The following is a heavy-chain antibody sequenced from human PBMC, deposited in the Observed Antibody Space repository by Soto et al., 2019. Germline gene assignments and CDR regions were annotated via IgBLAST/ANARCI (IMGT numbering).Heavy chain of an antibody. J-gene: IGHJ4*02. CDR3: ARQIYDSDTGPNFQYYFDS. Sequence: SLRNWNSGSECSFAGYWITGVLQRPGKGLEWMGRIDPSDSQTYYSPSFRGHVTISVTKSITTVFLQWSSLRASDTAMYYCARQIYDSDTGPNFQYYFDSWGQGTPVTVSS. V-gene: IGHV5-10-1*01. CDR1: ECSFAGYW. D-gene: IGHD3-22*01. CDR2: IDPSDSQT.